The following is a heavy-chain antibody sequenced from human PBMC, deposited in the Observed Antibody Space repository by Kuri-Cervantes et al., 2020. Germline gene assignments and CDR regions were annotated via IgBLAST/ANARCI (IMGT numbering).Heavy chain of an antibody. Sequence: GSLRLSCTVSGGSISSSSYYWGWIRQPPGKGLEWIGCVYYTGSTNYSPSLKSRVTISVDPSKNQFSLKLTSVTAADTAVYFCARDNTLSNTAFDVWGQGTLVTVSS. V-gene: IGHV4-39*07. CDR1: GGSISSSSYY. CDR2: VYYTGST. CDR3: ARDNTLSNTAFDV. J-gene: IGHJ3*01. D-gene: IGHD2/OR15-2a*01.